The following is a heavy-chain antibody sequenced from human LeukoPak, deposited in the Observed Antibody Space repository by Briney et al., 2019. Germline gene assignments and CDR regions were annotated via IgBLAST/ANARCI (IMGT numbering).Heavy chain of an antibody. V-gene: IGHV4-4*02. CDR1: GDSISSTNW. J-gene: IGHJ4*02. Sequence: SGTLSLTCAVSGDSISSTNWWSWVRQPPGKGLEWIGEVYHTGSTNYNASLKSRVTISVDKSKNQFSLNLNSVSAEDTAVYYCAKDLADWLLDTGYSSGWYGGPFDYWGQGTLVTVSS. CDR3: AKDLADWLLDTGYSSGWYGGPFDY. D-gene: IGHD6-19*01. CDR2: VYHTGST.